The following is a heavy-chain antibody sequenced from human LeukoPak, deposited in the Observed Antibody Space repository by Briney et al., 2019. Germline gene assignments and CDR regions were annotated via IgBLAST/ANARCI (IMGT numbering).Heavy chain of an antibody. CDR3: ARGWEKFDY. J-gene: IGHJ4*02. Sequence: PSETLSLTCTVSGGSISSGSYYWGWIRQPPGKGLEWIGTIYHSGSTYYSPSLKSRVTISLDTSKNQFSLKVNSLTAADTAVYYCARGWEKFDYWGQGTLVTVSS. CDR2: IYHSGST. V-gene: IGHV4-39*07. D-gene: IGHD1-26*01. CDR1: GGSISSGSYY.